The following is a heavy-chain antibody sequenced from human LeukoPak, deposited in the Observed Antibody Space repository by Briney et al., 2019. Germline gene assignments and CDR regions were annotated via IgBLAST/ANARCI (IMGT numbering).Heavy chain of an antibody. CDR2: IYPGDSDT. V-gene: IGHV5-51*01. CDR1: GYSFTSYW. Sequence: GESLKISCKGSGYSFTSYWIGWVRQMPGKGLEWMGIIYPGDSDTRYGPSFQGQATISADKSISTAYLQWSSLKASDTAMYYCVSTSIDAFDTWGQGTMVTVSS. D-gene: IGHD3-16*01. CDR3: VSTSIDAFDT. J-gene: IGHJ3*02.